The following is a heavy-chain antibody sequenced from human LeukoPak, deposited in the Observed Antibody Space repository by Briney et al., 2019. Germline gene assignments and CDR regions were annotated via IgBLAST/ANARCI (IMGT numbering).Heavy chain of an antibody. Sequence: GGSLRLSCAASGFTFSSYWMSWVRQAPGKGLEWVANIKEDGSEKYYVDSVKGRFTISRDNAKNSLYLQMNSLRAEDTAVYYCARLLRYFDWRSSYYFDYWGQGTLVTASS. J-gene: IGHJ4*02. CDR3: ARLLRYFDWRSSYYFDY. CDR2: IKEDGSEK. V-gene: IGHV3-7*03. CDR1: GFTFSSYW. D-gene: IGHD3-9*01.